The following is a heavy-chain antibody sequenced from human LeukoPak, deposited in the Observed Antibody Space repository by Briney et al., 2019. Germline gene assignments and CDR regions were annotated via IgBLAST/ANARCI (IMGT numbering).Heavy chain of an antibody. V-gene: IGHV1-18*01. Sequence: ASLKVSCKASGYTFTSYGISGVRQAPGQGLEWMGWISAYNGNTNYAQKLQGRVTITTDTSTSTAYMELRSLRSDDTAVYYCARAGVVVVPGELGDWFDPWGQGTLVTVSS. D-gene: IGHD2-2*01. CDR2: ISAYNGNT. CDR1: GYTFTSYG. J-gene: IGHJ5*02. CDR3: ARAGVVVVPGELGDWFDP.